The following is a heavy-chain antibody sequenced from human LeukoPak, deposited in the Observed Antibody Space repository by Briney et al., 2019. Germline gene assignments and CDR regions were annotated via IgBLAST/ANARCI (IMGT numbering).Heavy chain of an antibody. CDR2: INHSGST. Sequence: SETLSLTCAVYGGSFSGYYWSWIRQPPGKGLEWIGEINHSGSTNYNPSLKSRVTISVDTSKNQFSLKLSPVTAADTAVYYCARGYSGYALPFDIWGQGTVVTVSS. V-gene: IGHV4-34*01. D-gene: IGHD5-12*01. CDR1: GGSFSGYY. J-gene: IGHJ3*02. CDR3: ARGYSGYALPFDI.